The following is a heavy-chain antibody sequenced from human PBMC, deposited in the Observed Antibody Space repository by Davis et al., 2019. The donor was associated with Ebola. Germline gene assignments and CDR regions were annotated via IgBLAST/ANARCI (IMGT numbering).Heavy chain of an antibody. V-gene: IGHV3-30*02. Sequence: PGGSLRLSCSASGFTFSTFGMFWVRQAPGKGLEWVAFIRFDGSEKYYADSVKGRFTISRENSKATLDLQMNSVRAEDTAVYYCAKGDNSGWYGVDYWGQGTLVTVSS. CDR3: AKGDNSGWYGVDY. CDR2: IRFDGSEK. CDR1: GFTFSTFG. J-gene: IGHJ4*02. D-gene: IGHD6-19*01.